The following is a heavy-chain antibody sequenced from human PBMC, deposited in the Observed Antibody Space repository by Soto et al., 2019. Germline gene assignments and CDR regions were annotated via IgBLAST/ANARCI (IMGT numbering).Heavy chain of an antibody. Sequence: GGSLKISCKGSGYSFTSYWVGWVRQMPGKGLEWMGIIYPGDSDTRYSPSFQGQVTISADKSISTAYLQWSSLKASDSAIYYCARTSGSYLYYFDYWGQGTVVTVSS. CDR3: ARTSGSYLYYFDY. D-gene: IGHD1-26*01. CDR1: GYSFTSYW. J-gene: IGHJ4*02. CDR2: IYPGDSDT. V-gene: IGHV5-51*01.